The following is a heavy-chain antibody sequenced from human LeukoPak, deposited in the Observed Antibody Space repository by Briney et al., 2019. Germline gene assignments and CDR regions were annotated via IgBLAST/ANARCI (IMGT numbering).Heavy chain of an antibody. J-gene: IGHJ4*02. D-gene: IGHD3-22*01. V-gene: IGHV3-23*01. Sequence: GGSLRLSCAASGFTFSSYAMSWVRQAPGKGLEWVSAISGSGGSTYYADSVKGRFTISRDNSKNTLYLQMNSLRAEDTAVYYCARDRSGVVVITAYYFDYWGQGTLVTVSS. CDR1: GFTFSSYA. CDR3: ARDRSGVVVITAYYFDY. CDR2: ISGSGGST.